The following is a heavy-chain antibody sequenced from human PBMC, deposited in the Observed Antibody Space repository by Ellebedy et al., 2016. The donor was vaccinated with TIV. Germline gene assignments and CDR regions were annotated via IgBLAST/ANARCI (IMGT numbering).Heavy chain of an antibody. V-gene: IGHV4-38-2*02. D-gene: IGHD5-12*01. Sequence: SETLSLTXNVSGYSISNCCYWGWIRQPPGKGLEWVGSVYHNGAAHYNPSLKNRVTISVDTSKNQFSLKLNSVTAADTAVYYCVVGYGWLIDYWGRGNLVTVSS. J-gene: IGHJ4*02. CDR1: GYSISNCCY. CDR2: VYHNGAA. CDR3: VVGYGWLIDY.